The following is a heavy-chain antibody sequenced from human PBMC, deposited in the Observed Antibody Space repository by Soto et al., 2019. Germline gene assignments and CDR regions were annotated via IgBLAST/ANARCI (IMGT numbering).Heavy chain of an antibody. CDR3: ATLTYCSSASCPNYYYVMDV. CDR1: GFTFTTYS. D-gene: IGHD2-2*01. V-gene: IGHV3-21*06. J-gene: IGHJ6*02. Sequence: GGSLRLSCAASGFTFTTYSLTWVRQAPGKGLEWVASIGSSSNYIYYADSVKGRFTISRDDAKNSLFLQMNSLRAEDTAVYYCATLTYCSSASCPNYYYVMDVWGQGTTVTVSS. CDR2: IGSSSNYI.